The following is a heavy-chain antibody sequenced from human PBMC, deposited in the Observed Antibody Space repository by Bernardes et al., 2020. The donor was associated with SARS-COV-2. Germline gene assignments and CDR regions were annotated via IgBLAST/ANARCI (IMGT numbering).Heavy chain of an antibody. Sequence: TLVKPTQTLTLTCTFSGFSLSTSGLGVGWIRQPPGKALEWLALIYWDDDKRYSPSLKSRLTITKDTSKNQVVLTMTNMDPVDTATYYCARWFGMITRAWFDPWGQGTLVTVSS. CDR3: ARWFGMITRAWFDP. V-gene: IGHV2-5*02. CDR2: IYWDDDK. CDR1: GFSLSTSGLG. J-gene: IGHJ5*02. D-gene: IGHD3-16*01.